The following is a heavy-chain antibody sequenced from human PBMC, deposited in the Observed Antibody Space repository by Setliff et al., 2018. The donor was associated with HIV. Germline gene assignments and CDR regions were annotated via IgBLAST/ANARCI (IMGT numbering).Heavy chain of an antibody. Sequence: PSETLSLTCTVSGVPTSASTYYWSWIRQPPGKRLEWIGYIYYSGSTNYNPSLKSRGTISVDTSKNQFSLKVTSVTAADTAVYYCTRHAGRENQLPHTYYYSMDVWGKGATVTVSS. CDR2: IYYSGST. J-gene: IGHJ6*03. V-gene: IGHV4-59*08. D-gene: IGHD2-2*01. CDR3: TRHAGRENQLPHTYYYSMDV. CDR1: GVPTSASTYY.